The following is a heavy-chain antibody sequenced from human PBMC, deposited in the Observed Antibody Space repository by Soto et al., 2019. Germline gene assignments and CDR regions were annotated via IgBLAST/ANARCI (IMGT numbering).Heavy chain of an antibody. CDR3: ASDRMVRSYFYGMDV. CDR2: ISYDGTNR. CDR1: GDSGFSFSSYG. J-gene: IGHJ6*02. V-gene: IGHV3-30*03. Sequence: VQLVESGGGVVQPGRSLRLSCAASGDSGFSFSSYGFHWVRQAPGKGLEWVAVISYDGTNRHFAESIKGRFSVSRDNAMLTVDLQMNSLRPEDTAIYYCASDRMVRSYFYGMDVWGQGTTVTVSS. D-gene: IGHD5-18*01.